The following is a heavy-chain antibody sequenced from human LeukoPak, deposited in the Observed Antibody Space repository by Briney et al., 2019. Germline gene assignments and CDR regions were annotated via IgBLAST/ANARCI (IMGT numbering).Heavy chain of an antibody. CDR2: ISGSGDSI. Sequence: PGGSLRLSCAASGFTFSSYGMSWVRQAPGKGLEWVSAISGSGDSIYYADSVRGRFTISRDNSKNTLYLQINSLRAEDTAVYYCAKAPMGFLEWQPRSYMEVWGKGTTVTVSS. V-gene: IGHV3-23*01. D-gene: IGHD3-3*01. CDR1: GFTFSSYG. CDR3: AKAPMGFLEWQPRSYMEV. J-gene: IGHJ6*03.